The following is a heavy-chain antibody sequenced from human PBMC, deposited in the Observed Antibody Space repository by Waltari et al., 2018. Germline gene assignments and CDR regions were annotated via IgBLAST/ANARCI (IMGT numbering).Heavy chain of an antibody. Sequence: QVQLVQPGPEVKKPGSSVKVSCKASGDTFTIYTITWVRQSPGQGLDWMGRIVPMHCVTDYAQKFQGRVTITADTSTSTAYMEVTSLTSEDTAVYYCARDRAYYNWFDPWGQGTLVIVSS. CDR2: IVPMHCVT. CDR1: GDTFTIYT. CDR3: ARDRAYYNWFDP. V-gene: IGHV1-69*08. D-gene: IGHD1-26*01. J-gene: IGHJ5*02.